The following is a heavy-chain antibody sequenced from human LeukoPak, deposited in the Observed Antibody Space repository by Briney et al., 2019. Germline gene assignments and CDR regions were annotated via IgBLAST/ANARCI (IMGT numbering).Heavy chain of an antibody. D-gene: IGHD5-12*01. V-gene: IGHV3-21*01. Sequence: GGSLRLSCAASGFTFSSYSMNWVRQAPGKGLEWVSSISSSSSYIYYADSVKGRFTISRDNTKNSLYLQMNGLGAGDTAVYYCARVPRRYSGYGSNSFDYWGQGTLVTVSS. CDR3: ARVPRRYSGYGSNSFDY. J-gene: IGHJ4*02. CDR1: GFTFSSYS. CDR2: ISSSSSYI.